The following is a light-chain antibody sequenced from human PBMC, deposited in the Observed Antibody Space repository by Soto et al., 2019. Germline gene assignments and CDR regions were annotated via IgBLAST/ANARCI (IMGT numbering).Light chain of an antibody. J-gene: IGLJ2*01. CDR2: EVT. V-gene: IGLV2-8*01. CDR3: SSHAGGNMRV. Sequence: QSALTQPPSASGSPGQSVTISCTGTSSDVGGYNYVSWYQQHPGKAPKLMIYEVTKRPSGVPDRFSGSKSGNTASLTVSGLQTEDEADYYCSSHAGGNMRVFGGGTQLTVL. CDR1: SSDVGGYNY.